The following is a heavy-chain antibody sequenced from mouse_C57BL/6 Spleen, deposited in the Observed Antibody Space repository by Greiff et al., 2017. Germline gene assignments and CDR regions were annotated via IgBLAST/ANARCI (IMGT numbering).Heavy chain of an antibody. D-gene: IGHD2-1*01. V-gene: IGHV6-3*01. Sequence: EVQLQQSGGGLVQPGGSMKLSCVASGFTFSNYWMNWVRQSPEQGLEWVAQIRLKSDNYATHYAESVKGRFTISRDDSKSSVYLQMNNLRAEDTGIYYCTPSHLPYWGQGTTLTVSS. CDR2: IRLKSDNYAT. J-gene: IGHJ2*01. CDR1: GFTFSNYW. CDR3: TPSHLPY.